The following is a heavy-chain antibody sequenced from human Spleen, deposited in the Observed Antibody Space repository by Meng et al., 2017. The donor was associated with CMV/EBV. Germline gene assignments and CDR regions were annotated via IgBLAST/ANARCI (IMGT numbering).Heavy chain of an antibody. Sequence: ASVKVSCKASGYTFTGYYMHWVRQAPGQGLEWMGWINPNSGGTNYAQKFQGRATMTRDTSISTAYMELSRLRSDDTAVYYCARERVYCSSTSCRPPFYGMDVWGQGTTVTVSS. CDR2: INPNSGGT. V-gene: IGHV1-2*02. CDR3: ARERVYCSSTSCRPPFYGMDV. J-gene: IGHJ6*02. D-gene: IGHD2-2*01. CDR1: GYTFTGYY.